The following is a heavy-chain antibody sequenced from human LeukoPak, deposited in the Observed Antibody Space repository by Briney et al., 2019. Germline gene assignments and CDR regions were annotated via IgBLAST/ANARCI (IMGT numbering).Heavy chain of an antibody. CDR2: ISGGGGST. CDR1: GFTFSSYA. CDR3: AKNLAAAAPGYFDY. V-gene: IGHV3-23*01. D-gene: IGHD6-13*01. Sequence: GGSLRLSCAASGFTFSSYAMTWVRQAPGKGLEWDSGISGGGGSTYYADSVKGRFTISRDNSKNTLYLQMNSLRAEDTAVYYCAKNLAAAAPGYFDYWGQGTLVTVSS. J-gene: IGHJ4*02.